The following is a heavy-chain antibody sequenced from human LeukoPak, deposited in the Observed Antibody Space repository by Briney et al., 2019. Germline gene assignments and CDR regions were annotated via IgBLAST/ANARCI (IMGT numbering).Heavy chain of an antibody. CDR3: ARRIAAAGHFDY. CDR1: GYTFTGYY. Sequence: ASVKVSCKASGYTFTGYYLYWVRQAPGQGLEWMGWINPNSGGTNYAQKFQGRVTMTRDTSISTAYMELSSLRSDDTAVFYCARRIAAAGHFDYWGQGTLVTVPS. J-gene: IGHJ4*02. V-gene: IGHV1-2*02. D-gene: IGHD6-13*01. CDR2: INPNSGGT.